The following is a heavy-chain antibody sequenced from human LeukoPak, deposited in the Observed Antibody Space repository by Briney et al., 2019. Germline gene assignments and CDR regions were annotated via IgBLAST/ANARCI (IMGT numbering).Heavy chain of an antibody. CDR2: MNPNRGNT. Sequence: ASVKVFCKASGGTFSSYAISWVRQAPGQGLEWMGWMNPNRGNTGYAQKFQGRVTITRNTSIRPAHTELSSLRCEDTAVYYCSRGRGYYDSSGYYYFVYWGQGTLVTVSS. CDR3: SRGRGYYDSSGYYYFVY. CDR1: GGTFSSYA. J-gene: IGHJ4*02. V-gene: IGHV1-8*03. D-gene: IGHD3-22*01.